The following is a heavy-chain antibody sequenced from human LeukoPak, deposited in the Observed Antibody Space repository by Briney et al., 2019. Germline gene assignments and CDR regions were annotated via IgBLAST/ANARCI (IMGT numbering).Heavy chain of an antibody. CDR2: ISAYNGNT. D-gene: IGHD2-2*01. CDR3: ARDAQIVVVPAACDY. Sequence: ASVKVSCKASGYTFTSYGISWVRQAPGQGLEWMGWISAYNGNTNYAQKLQGRVTMTTDTSTSTAYMELRSLRSDDTAVYYCARDAQIVVVPAACDYWGQGTLVTVSS. V-gene: IGHV1-18*01. CDR1: GYTFTSYG. J-gene: IGHJ4*02.